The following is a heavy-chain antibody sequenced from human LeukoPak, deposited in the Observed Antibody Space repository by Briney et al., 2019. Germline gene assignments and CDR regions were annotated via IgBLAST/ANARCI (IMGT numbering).Heavy chain of an antibody. CDR3: ARDRCSSTSCYVGDHDAFDI. CDR2: IIPIFGTA. D-gene: IGHD2-2*01. CDR1: GGPFSSYA. V-gene: IGHV1-69*05. Sequence: ASVKVSCKASGGPFSSYAISWVRQAPGQGLEWMGGIIPIFGTANYAQKFQGRVTITTDESTSTAYMELSSLRSEDTAVYYCARDRCSSTSCYVGDHDAFDIWGQGTMVTVSS. J-gene: IGHJ3*02.